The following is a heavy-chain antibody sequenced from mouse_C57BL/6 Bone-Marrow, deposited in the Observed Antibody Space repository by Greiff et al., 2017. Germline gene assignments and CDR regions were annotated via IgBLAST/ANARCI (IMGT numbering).Heavy chain of an antibody. J-gene: IGHJ2*01. CDR1: GYTFTDYY. CDR3: ARLRDYGDY. V-gene: IGHV1-19*01. CDR2: INPYNGGT. Sequence: EVKLEESGPVLVKPGASVKMSCKASGYTFTDYYMNWVKQSHGKSLEWIGVINPYNGGTSYNQKFKGKATLTVDKSSSTAYMELNSLTSEDSAVYYCARLRDYGDYWGQGTTLTVSS.